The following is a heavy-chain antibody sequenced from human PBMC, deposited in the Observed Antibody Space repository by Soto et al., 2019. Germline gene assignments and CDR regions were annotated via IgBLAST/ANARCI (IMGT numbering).Heavy chain of an antibody. CDR2: IIPIFGTA. J-gene: IGHJ6*02. D-gene: IGHD6-13*01. Sequence: QVQLVQSGAEVKKPGSSVKVSCKASGGTFSSYAISWVRQAPGQGLEWMGGIIPIFGTANYAQKFQGRVTITADESTSTAYMELSSLRSEDTAVYYCAARYISSWHPLYYYYGMDVWGQGTTVTVSS. V-gene: IGHV1-69*01. CDR1: GGTFSSYA. CDR3: AARYISSWHPLYYYYGMDV.